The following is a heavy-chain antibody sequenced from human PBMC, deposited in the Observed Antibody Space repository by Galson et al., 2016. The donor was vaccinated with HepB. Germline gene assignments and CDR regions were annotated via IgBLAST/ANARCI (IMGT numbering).Heavy chain of an antibody. CDR1: GLTFRNYA. Sequence: SLRLSCAASGLTFRNYAMTWVRQAPGKGLEWVSGIGGSGSSTYYVDSVRGRFTISRDNSKNTLFLQMNSLRADDTAIYYCASPIVGAPSWGQGTLVTVSS. CDR3: ASPIVGAPS. J-gene: IGHJ4*02. CDR2: IGGSGSST. D-gene: IGHD1-26*01. V-gene: IGHV3-23*01.